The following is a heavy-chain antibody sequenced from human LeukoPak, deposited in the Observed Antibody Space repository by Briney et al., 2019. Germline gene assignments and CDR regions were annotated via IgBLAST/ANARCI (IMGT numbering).Heavy chain of an antibody. Sequence: SGTLSLTCAVSGGSISSNNWWSWVRQPPGKGLEWIGEIYHSGSTNYNPSLKSRVTISVDKSKSQFSLKLSSVTAADTAVYYCARAPLLSFYYDSGGPTHFDYWGQGTLVTVSS. J-gene: IGHJ4*02. D-gene: IGHD3-22*01. CDR1: GGSISSNNW. CDR3: ARAPLLSFYYDSGGPTHFDY. V-gene: IGHV4-4*02. CDR2: IYHSGST.